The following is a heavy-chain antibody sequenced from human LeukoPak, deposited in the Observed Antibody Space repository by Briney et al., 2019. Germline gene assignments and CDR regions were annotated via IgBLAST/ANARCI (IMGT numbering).Heavy chain of an antibody. Sequence: GASVTVSCKASGYTFTGYYMHWVRQAPGQGLEWMGWINPNSGGTNYAQKFQGRVTITRDTSASTAYMELSSLRSEDTAVYYCARGASYDSSGFYNYWGQGTLVTVSS. CDR2: INPNSGGT. CDR3: ARGASYDSSGFYNY. J-gene: IGHJ4*02. CDR1: GYTFTGYY. D-gene: IGHD3-22*01. V-gene: IGHV1-2*02.